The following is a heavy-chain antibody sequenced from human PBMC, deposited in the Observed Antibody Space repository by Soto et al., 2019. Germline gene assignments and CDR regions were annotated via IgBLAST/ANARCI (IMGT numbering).Heavy chain of an antibody. CDR3: ARDRHSSSSGYFEY. J-gene: IGHJ4*02. CDR1: GFTFSSYG. Sequence: QVQLVESGGGVVQPGRSLRLSCAASGFTFSSYGMHWVRHAPGKGLEWVAVIWYDGNDKYYADFVKGRFTISRDNAKNTVSLQMNTLRAEDTAVYYFARDRHSSSSGYFEYWGQGTPVTVSS. D-gene: IGHD6-6*01. V-gene: IGHV3-33*01. CDR2: IWYDGNDK.